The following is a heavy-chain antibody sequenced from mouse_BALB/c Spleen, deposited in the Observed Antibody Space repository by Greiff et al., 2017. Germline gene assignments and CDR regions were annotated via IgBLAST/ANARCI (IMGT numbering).Heavy chain of an antibody. CDR1: GYSFTGYY. V-gene: IGHV1-26*01. D-gene: IGHD2-4*01. J-gene: IGHJ4*01. Sequence: VQLQQSGADLVKPGASVKISCKASGYSFTGYYMHWVKQSHGKSLEWIGRVNPNNGGTSYNQKFKGKAILTVDKSSSTAYMELRSLTSEDSAVYYCARSGPMITTAMDYWGQGTSVTVSS. CDR3: ARSGPMITTAMDY. CDR2: VNPNNGGT.